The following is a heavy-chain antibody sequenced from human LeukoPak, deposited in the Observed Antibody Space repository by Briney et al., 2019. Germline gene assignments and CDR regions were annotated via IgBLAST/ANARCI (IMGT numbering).Heavy chain of an antibody. V-gene: IGHV1-69*13. D-gene: IGHD5-18*01. J-gene: IGHJ4*02. CDR3: ARGDTAMVDFDY. CDR1: GGTFSSYA. Sequence: GASVKVSCKASGGTFSSYAISWVRQAPGQGPEWMGGIIPIFGTANYAQKFQGRVTITADESTSTAYMELSSLRSEDTAVYYCARGDTAMVDFDYWGQGTLVTVSS. CDR2: IIPIFGTA.